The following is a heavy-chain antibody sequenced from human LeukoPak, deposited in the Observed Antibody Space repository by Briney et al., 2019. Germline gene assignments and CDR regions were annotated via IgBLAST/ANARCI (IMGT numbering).Heavy chain of an antibody. D-gene: IGHD5-24*01. Sequence: PSETLSLTCTVSGGSISGYFWTWIRQPPGKGLEWIGYIYYSGSTNYNPSLNSRVTISVDTSKKQFSLKLSSVTAADTAVYYCARTKEMTTISDTFDIWGQGTMVTVSS. CDR1: GGSISGYF. V-gene: IGHV4-59*01. CDR3: ARTKEMTTISDTFDI. CDR2: IYYSGST. J-gene: IGHJ3*02.